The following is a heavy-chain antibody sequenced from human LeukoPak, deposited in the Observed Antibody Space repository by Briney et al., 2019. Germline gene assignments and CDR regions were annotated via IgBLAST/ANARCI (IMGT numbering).Heavy chain of an antibody. CDR1: GFTFSSYS. CDR2: IISTGSTT. Sequence: GGSLRLSCAASGFTFSSYSMNWVRQAPGKGLEWISYIISTGSTTYYADSVKGRFTISRDNSKNTLYLQMNSLRAEDTAVYYCAKVGSGYSYYFDYWGQGTLVTVSS. J-gene: IGHJ4*02. D-gene: IGHD5-18*01. V-gene: IGHV3-48*01. CDR3: AKVGSGYSYYFDY.